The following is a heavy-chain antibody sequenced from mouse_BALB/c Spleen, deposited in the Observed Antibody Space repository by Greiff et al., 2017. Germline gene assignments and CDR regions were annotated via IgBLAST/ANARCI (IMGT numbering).Heavy chain of an antibody. CDR3: AREGNYPFAY. CDR2: INPSSGYT. V-gene: IGHV1-4*01. CDR1: GYTFTSYT. Sequence: QVQLQQSGAELARPGASVKMSCKASGYTFTSYTMHWVNQRPGQGLEWIGYINPSSGYTNYNQKFKDKATLTADKSSSTAYMQLSSLTSEDSAVYYCAREGNYPFAYWGQGTLVTVSA. J-gene: IGHJ3*01. D-gene: IGHD2-1*01.